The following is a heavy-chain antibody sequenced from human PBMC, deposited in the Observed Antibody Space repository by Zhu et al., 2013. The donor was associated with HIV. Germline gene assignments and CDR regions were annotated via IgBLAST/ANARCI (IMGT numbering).Heavy chain of an antibody. V-gene: IGHV1-18*04. D-gene: IGHD2-21*02. CDR3: ARALALTEVGTYDY. Sequence: QVQLVQSGTEVKKPGASVKVSCKSVGYRFIDFHVHWVRQAPGQGLEWMGWISVYNGNTNYAQKLQGRVTMTTDTSTSTAYMELRSLRSDDTAVYYCARALALTEVGTYDYWGQGTLVTVSS. CDR1: GYRFIDFH. CDR2: ISVYNGNT. J-gene: IGHJ4*02.